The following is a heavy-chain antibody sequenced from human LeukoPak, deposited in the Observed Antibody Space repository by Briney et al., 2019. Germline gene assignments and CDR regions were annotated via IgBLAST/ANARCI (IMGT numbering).Heavy chain of an antibody. CDR2: TNHSGST. V-gene: IGHV4-34*01. Sequence: KPSETLSLTCAVYGGSFSGYYWSWIRQPPGKGLEWIGETNHSGSTNYNPSLKSRVTISVDTSKNQFSLKLSSVTAADTAVYYCARESSVYYGSGSRPYYFDYWGQGTLVTVSS. J-gene: IGHJ4*02. CDR1: GGSFSGYY. D-gene: IGHD3-10*01. CDR3: ARESSVYYGSGSRPYYFDY.